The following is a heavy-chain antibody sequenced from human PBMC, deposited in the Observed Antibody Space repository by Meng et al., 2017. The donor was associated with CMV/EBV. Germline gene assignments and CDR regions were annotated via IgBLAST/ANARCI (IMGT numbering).Heavy chain of an antibody. CDR2: INPSGGST. V-gene: IGHV1-46*01. CDR3: ARGGGRDGYKRED. D-gene: IGHD5-24*01. CDR1: GYTFTSYY. Sequence: ASVKVSCKASGYTFTSYYMHWVRQAPGQGLEWMGIINPSGGSTSYAQKFQGRVTMTRDTSTSTAYMELSSLRSEDTAVYYCARGGGRDGYKREDWGQGTLVTVS. J-gene: IGHJ4*02.